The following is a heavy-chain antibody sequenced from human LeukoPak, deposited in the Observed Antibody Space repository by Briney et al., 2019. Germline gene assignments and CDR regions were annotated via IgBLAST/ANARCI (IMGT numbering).Heavy chain of an antibody. D-gene: IGHD3-9*01. J-gene: IGHJ6*02. CDR2: IYHSGST. V-gene: IGHV4-38-2*02. CDR3: ARVSVLRYFDWLDCFYGMDV. Sequence: SETLSLTCTVSGYSISSGYYWGWIRQPPGKGLEWIGSIYHSGSTYYNPSLKSRVTMSVDPSQNQFSLKLISVTAAYTAVYYCARVSVLRYFDWLDCFYGMDVWGQGTTVTVS. CDR1: GYSISSGYY.